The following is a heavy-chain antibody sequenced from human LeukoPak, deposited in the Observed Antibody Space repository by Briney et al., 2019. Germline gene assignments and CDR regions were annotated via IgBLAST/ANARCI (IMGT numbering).Heavy chain of an antibody. V-gene: IGHV4-34*01. CDR1: GGSFSGYY. Sequence: SETMSLTCAVYGGSFSGYYWSWVSQPPGKGLEWIGEINHSGSTNYNPSLKSRVTISVDTSKNQFSLKLSSVTAADTAVYYCARASWVALPTAIDYWGQGTLVTVSS. J-gene: IGHJ4*02. D-gene: IGHD2-15*01. CDR3: ARASWVALPTAIDY. CDR2: INHSGST.